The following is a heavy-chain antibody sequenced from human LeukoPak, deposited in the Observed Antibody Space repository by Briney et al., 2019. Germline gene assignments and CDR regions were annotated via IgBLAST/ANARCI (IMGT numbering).Heavy chain of an antibody. CDR1: GFTFSYA. D-gene: IGHD2-2*01. CDR2: ISGSGDNT. J-gene: IGHJ4*02. Sequence: PGGSLRLSCAASGFTFSYAMNWVRQAPGKGLEWVSVISGSGDNTYYANSVMGRFTMSRDDSKSTLYLQMNSLRADDTAVYYCAKVSSSSCYGASDYWGQGTLVTVSS. V-gene: IGHV3-23*01. CDR3: AKVSSSSCYGASDY.